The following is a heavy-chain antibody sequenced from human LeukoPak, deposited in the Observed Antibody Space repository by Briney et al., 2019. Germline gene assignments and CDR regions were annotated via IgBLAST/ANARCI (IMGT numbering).Heavy chain of an antibody. D-gene: IGHD6-13*01. CDR3: ARGLGSSSWRDY. CDR2: VNPNSGNT. V-gene: IGHV1-8*02. Sequence: GASVKVSCKASGYTFTSYGISWVRQAPGQGLEWMGWVNPNSGNTGYAQKFQGRVTMTRNTSISTAYMELSSLRSEDTAVYYCARGLGSSSWRDYWGQGTLVTVSS. CDR1: GYTFTSYG. J-gene: IGHJ4*02.